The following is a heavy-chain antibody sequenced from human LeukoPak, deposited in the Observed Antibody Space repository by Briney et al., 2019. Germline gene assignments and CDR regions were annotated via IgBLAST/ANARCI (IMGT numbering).Heavy chain of an antibody. Sequence: GGSLRLSCAASGFTFSNYAMSWVRQAPGKGLEWVSGISDSGGVTYYADSVKGRFSISRDNPKKTLYLQMNSLRADDTAVYYCARLAGPRNFINYWGQGTLVTVSS. CDR2: ISDSGGVT. V-gene: IGHV3-23*01. CDR1: GFTFSNYA. D-gene: IGHD6-19*01. J-gene: IGHJ4*02. CDR3: ARLAGPRNFINY.